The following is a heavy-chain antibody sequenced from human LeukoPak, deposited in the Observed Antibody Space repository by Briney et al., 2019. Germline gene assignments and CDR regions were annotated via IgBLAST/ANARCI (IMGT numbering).Heavy chain of an antibody. CDR1: GFTFSSYE. CDR3: ARGRTYYDFWSGPSTRDAFDI. D-gene: IGHD3-3*01. Sequence: PGGSLRLSCAASGFTFSSYEMNWVRQAPGKGLEWVSYISSSGSTIYYADSVKGRFTISRDNAKNSLYLQMNSLRAEDTAVYYCARGRTYYDFWSGPSTRDAFDIWGQGTMVTVSS. J-gene: IGHJ3*02. CDR2: ISSSGSTI. V-gene: IGHV3-48*03.